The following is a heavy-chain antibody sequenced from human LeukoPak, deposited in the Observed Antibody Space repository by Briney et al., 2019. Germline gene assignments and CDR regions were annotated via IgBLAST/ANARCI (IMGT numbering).Heavy chain of an antibody. J-gene: IGHJ6*03. CDR2: IYPGDSDT. D-gene: IGHD3-22*01. V-gene: IGHV5-51*01. CDR1: GYSFTSYW. Sequence: GASLKISCKGSGYSFTSYWIGWVRQMPGKGMEWMGIIYPGDSDTRYSPSFQGQVTISADKSISTAYLQWSSLKASDTAMYYCARTVSSVYYSGGYYYYYMDVWGKGTTVTVSS. CDR3: ARTVSSVYYSGGYYYYYMDV.